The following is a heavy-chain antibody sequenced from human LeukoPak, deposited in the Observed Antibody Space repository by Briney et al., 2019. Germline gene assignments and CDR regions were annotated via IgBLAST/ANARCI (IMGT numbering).Heavy chain of an antibody. D-gene: IGHD5-24*01. V-gene: IGHV3-74*01. CDR2: INSDGSST. CDR1: GFTFSSYW. J-gene: IGHJ4*02. CDR3: AGDRRDGYNYRGPDY. Sequence: GGSLRLSCAASGFTFSSYWMHWVRQAPGKGLVWVSRINSDGSSTSYADSVKGRFTISRDNAKNTLYLQMNSLRAEDTAVYYCAGDRRDGYNYRGPDYWGQGTLVTVSS.